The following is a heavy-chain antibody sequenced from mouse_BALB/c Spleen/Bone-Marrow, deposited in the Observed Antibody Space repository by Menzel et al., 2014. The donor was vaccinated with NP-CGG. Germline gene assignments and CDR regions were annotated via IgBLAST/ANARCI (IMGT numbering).Heavy chain of an antibody. CDR2: IYPGDGDT. Sequence: QVQLQQSGAELVRPGSSVKISCKASGYAFSSYWMNWVKQRPGQGLEWIGQIYPGDGDTNYNGKFKGKATLTADKSSSTAYMQLISLTSEDSAVYFCARWITTVVAPYVMDYWGQGTSVTVSS. J-gene: IGHJ4*01. CDR3: ARWITTVVAPYVMDY. D-gene: IGHD1-1*01. V-gene: IGHV1-80*01. CDR1: GYAFSSYW.